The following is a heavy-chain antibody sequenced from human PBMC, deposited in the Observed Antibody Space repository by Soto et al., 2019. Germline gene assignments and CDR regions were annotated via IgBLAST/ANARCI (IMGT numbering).Heavy chain of an antibody. CDR3: AKDATAVNGVWDPFDM. CDR1: GFTFSAYA. D-gene: IGHD2-8*01. CDR2: VGGSDTDK. J-gene: IGHJ3*02. Sequence: EVQLLESGGGVVQPGGSLRLSCAASGFTFSAYAMSWVRQAPGKGLQWVSGVGGSDTDKHYADSVRGRFTVSRDNSKNTLYLQMKSLRVDDTAVYYCAKDATAVNGVWDPFDMWGQGTEVTVSS. V-gene: IGHV3-23*01.